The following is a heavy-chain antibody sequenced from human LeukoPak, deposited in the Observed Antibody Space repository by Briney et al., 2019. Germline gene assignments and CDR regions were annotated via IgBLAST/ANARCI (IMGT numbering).Heavy chain of an antibody. V-gene: IGHV3-48*01. Sequence: PGGSLRLSCAASGFTFSSYSMNWVRQAPGKGLEWVSYISSSSSTIYYADSVKGRFTISRDNAKNSLYLQMNSLRAEDTAVYYCARDLWSPYYYYYYYMDVWGKGTTVTVSS. J-gene: IGHJ6*03. CDR2: ISSSSSTI. CDR1: GFTFSSYS. D-gene: IGHD3-10*01. CDR3: ARDLWSPYYYYYYYMDV.